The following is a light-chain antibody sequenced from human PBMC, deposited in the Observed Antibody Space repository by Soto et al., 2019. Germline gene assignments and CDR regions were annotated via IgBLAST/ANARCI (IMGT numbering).Light chain of an antibody. CDR2: DAS. Sequence: EIVLTQSPATLSLSPGERATLSCRASQSVDSQLAWYQQKPGQAPRLLIYDASNRATGIPARFSGSGSGTDFTLIISSLEPEDFAVYYCQQYRKWPPITFGQGTRLEI. CDR3: QQYRKWPPIT. CDR1: QSVDSQ. V-gene: IGKV3-11*01. J-gene: IGKJ5*01.